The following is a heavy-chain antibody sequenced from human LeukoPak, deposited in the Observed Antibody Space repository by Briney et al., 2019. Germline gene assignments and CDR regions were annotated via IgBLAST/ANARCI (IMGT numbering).Heavy chain of an antibody. CDR1: GFTFSSYS. CDR3: ARGGTGATKDDTFDI. V-gene: IGHV3-21*01. CDR2: ISSGSSVI. D-gene: IGHD1-26*01. Sequence: GGSLRLSCVASGFTFSSYSMNWVRQAPGRGLEWFSSISSGSSVIFYADSVKGRFTISRDNAENSLYLQMISLRAEDTALYYCARGGTGATKDDTFDIWGQGTMVTVSS. J-gene: IGHJ3*02.